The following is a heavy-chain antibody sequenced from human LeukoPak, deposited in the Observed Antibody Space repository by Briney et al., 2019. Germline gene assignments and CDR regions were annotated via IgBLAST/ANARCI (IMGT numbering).Heavy chain of an antibody. CDR2: IYYSGST. D-gene: IGHD3-9*01. J-gene: IGHJ4*02. CDR1: GGSISSGGYY. V-gene: IGHV4-31*03. CDR3: ARSRSDILTGYPYDY. Sequence: PSQTLSLTCTVSGGSISSGGYYWSWIRQHPGKGLEWFGYIYYSGSTYYNPSLKSRVTISVDTSKKQFSLKLSSVTAADTAVYYCARSRSDILTGYPYDYWGQGTLVNVSS.